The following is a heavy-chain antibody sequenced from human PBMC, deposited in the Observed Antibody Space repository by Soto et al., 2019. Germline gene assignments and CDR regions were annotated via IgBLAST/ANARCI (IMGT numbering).Heavy chain of an antibody. CDR3: ARTDGSLDS. Sequence: QVQLVQSGAEVKKPGASVKLSCKTSGYTFTRYDINWVRQAPGQGLEWVGWTNPKSGYTGSAQKFQGRITMTRHSSITTAYMELNSLTSDDMAVYYCARTDGSLDSWGQGTLVTVSS. J-gene: IGHJ4*02. V-gene: IGHV1-8*01. CDR2: TNPKSGYT. CDR1: GYTFTRYD. D-gene: IGHD2-15*01.